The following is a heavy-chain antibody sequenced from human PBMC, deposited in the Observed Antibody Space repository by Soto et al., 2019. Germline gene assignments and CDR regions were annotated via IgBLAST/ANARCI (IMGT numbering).Heavy chain of an antibody. Sequence: PGGSLRLSCAASGFTFSSYSMNWVRQAPGKGLEWVSYISSSSSTIYYADSVKGRFTISRDNAKNSLYLQMNSLRAEDTAVYYCARGAMYYDILTGYCDYWGQGTLVTVSS. CDR2: ISSSSSTI. CDR1: GFTFSSYS. J-gene: IGHJ4*02. D-gene: IGHD3-9*01. V-gene: IGHV3-48*01. CDR3: ARGAMYYDILTGYCDY.